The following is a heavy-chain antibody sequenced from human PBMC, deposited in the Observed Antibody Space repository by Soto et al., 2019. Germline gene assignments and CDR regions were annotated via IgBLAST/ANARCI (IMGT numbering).Heavy chain of an antibody. V-gene: IGHV4-59*01. CDR1: GGSISSYY. CDR2: IYYSGST. CDR3: ARVTWDKSSGWHLDY. D-gene: IGHD6-19*01. Sequence: PSETLSLTCTVSGGSISSYYWSWIRQPPGKGLEWIGYIYYSGSTNYNPSLKMRVTISVDTSKNQFSLKLSSVTAADTAVFYCARVTWDKSSGWHLDYWAQGTLVPVSS. J-gene: IGHJ4*02.